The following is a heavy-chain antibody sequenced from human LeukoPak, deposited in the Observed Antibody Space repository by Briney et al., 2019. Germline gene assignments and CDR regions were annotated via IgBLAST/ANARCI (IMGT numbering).Heavy chain of an antibody. CDR1: GFTFSSYA. CDR2: ISGSGGST. V-gene: IGHV3-23*01. CDR3: IPENSSSWSWYYYYYGMDV. J-gene: IGHJ6*02. Sequence: SGGSLRLSCAASGFTFSSYAMSWVRQAPGKGLEWVSAISGSGGSTYYADSVKGRFTISRDNSKNTLYLQMNSLRAEDTAVYYCIPENSSSWSWYYYYYGMDVWGQGTTVTVSS. D-gene: IGHD6-13*01.